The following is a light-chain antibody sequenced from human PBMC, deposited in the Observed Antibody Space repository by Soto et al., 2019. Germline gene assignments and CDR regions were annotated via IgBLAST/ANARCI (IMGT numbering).Light chain of an antibody. J-gene: IGKJ2*01. CDR2: KAS. CDR1: ESINNW. CDR3: QQYNSFSYT. Sequence: DIQMTQSPSTLSASVGDRVTITCRASESINNWLAWYQQKPGKAPKLLIYKASSLESGVPSRFSGSGSGTEFTLTITSLQPDDFANYYCQQYNSFSYTFGQGTKLEIK. V-gene: IGKV1-5*03.